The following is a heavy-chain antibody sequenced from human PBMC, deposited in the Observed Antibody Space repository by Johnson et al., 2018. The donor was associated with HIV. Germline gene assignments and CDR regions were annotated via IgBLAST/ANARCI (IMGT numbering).Heavy chain of an antibody. CDR1: GFTFSAYY. V-gene: IGHV3-11*04. J-gene: IGHJ3*01. Sequence: QVQLVESGGGLVKPGGSLRLSCAASGFTFSAYYMSWIRQAPGKGLACLAYISSSGRSVYYTDYVTGRFPLSRDNTKNSLHLQRNSLRAEDTSVYYCARDATPWGGAYVGYAFDLWGQGTMVAVSS. CDR2: ISSSGRSV. CDR3: ARDATPWGGAYVGYAFDL. D-gene: IGHD4-17*01.